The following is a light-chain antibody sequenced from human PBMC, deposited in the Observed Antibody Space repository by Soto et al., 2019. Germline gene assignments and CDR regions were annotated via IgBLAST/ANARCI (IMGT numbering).Light chain of an antibody. V-gene: IGKV3-15*01. CDR1: QSVSSN. Sequence: EIVMTQSPATLSVSPGERATLSCRATQSVSSNLAWYQQKPGRAPTLLIYGASTRATGIPARFSGSGSGTDFTLTISSLQSEDFAVYYCQQYDNWPLTFGGGTKVEIK. J-gene: IGKJ4*01. CDR3: QQYDNWPLT. CDR2: GAS.